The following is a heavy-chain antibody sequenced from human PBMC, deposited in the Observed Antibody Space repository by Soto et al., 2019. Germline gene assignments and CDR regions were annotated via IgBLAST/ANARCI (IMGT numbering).Heavy chain of an antibody. CDR1: GGSISSSSYY. Sequence: SETLSLTCTVSGGSISSSSYYWGWIRQPPGKGLEWIGSIYYSGSTYYNPSLKSRVTISVDMSKNQFSLKLSSVTAADTAVYYCARCAPTPGTEAFDIWGQGTMVTVSS. CDR3: ARCAPTPGTEAFDI. CDR2: IYYSGST. J-gene: IGHJ3*02. D-gene: IGHD6-13*01. V-gene: IGHV4-39*07.